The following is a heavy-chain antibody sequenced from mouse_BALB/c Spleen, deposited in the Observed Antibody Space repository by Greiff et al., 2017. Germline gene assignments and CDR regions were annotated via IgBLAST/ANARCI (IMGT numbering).Heavy chain of an antibody. V-gene: IGHV14-3*02. CDR2: IDPANGNT. Sequence: EVQLHQSGAELVKPGASVKLSCTASGFNIKDTYMHWVKQRPEQGLEWIGRIDPANGNTKYDPKFQGKATITADTSSNTAYLQLSSLTSEDTAVYYCAPFTTVANWGQGTTLTVSS. D-gene: IGHD1-1*01. CDR3: APFTTVAN. CDR1: GFNIKDTY. J-gene: IGHJ2*01.